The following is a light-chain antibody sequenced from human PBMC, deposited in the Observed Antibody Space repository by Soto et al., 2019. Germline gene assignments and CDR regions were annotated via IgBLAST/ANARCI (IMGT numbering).Light chain of an antibody. CDR3: SSYKTSITV. Sequence: QSALTQPASVSGSPGQSVSISCSGTSSDIGGYKYVSWYQQHPGKAPKLVISEVNNRPLGVSNRFSGSKSGNTASLTISALQAEDEADYYCSSYKTSITVFGGGTKVTVL. V-gene: IGLV2-14*01. CDR2: EVN. J-gene: IGLJ3*02. CDR1: SSDIGGYKY.